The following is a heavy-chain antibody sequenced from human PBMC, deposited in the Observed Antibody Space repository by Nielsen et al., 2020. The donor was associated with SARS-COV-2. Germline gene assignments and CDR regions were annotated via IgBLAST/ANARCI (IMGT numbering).Heavy chain of an antibody. CDR3: ARQMAEYSTNWYGMDV. V-gene: IGHV5-51*01. CDR2: IYPGDSDT. D-gene: IGHD6-13*01. J-gene: IGHJ6*02. Sequence: GESLKISCKGSGNSFTSYWIGWVRQMPGKGLEWMGIIYPGDSDTRYSPSFQGQVTISADKSISTAFLQWSSLKASDTAIYYCARQMAEYSTNWYGMDVWGQGTTVTVSS. CDR1: GNSFTSYW.